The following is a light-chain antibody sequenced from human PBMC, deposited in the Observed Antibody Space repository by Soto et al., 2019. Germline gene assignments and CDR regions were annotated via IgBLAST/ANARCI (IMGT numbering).Light chain of an antibody. CDR2: DVN. J-gene: IGLJ2*01. CDR3: SSYTGSSTYVV. CDR1: SSDVGGYNY. Sequence: QSALTQPASVSGSPGQSITISCTGTSSDVGGYNYVSWYQQHPGKAPKLMIYDVNNRPSGVSNRFSGSKSGNTASLTISGLQAEDEGDYYCSSYTGSSTYVVFGGGTKLTVL. V-gene: IGLV2-14*01.